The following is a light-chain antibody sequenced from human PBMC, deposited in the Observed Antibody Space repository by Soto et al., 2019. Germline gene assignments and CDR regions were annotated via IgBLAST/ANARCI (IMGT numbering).Light chain of an antibody. V-gene: IGLV7-43*01. CDR3: LLYYDGAWV. CDR2: STN. Sequence: QTVVTQEPSLTVSPGGTVTLTCASSTGTLTSSYFPNWFQQKPGQAPRALIYSTNNKHSWTPARFSGSLLGGKAALTLSGVQPEDEAEYYCLLYYDGAWVFGGGTKLTVL. CDR1: TGTLTSSYF. J-gene: IGLJ3*02.